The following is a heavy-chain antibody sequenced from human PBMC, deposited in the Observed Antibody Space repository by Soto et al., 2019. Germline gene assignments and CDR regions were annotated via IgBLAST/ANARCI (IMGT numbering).Heavy chain of an antibody. CDR1: GFTFSSYA. J-gene: IGHJ4*02. Sequence: EVQLLESGGGLVQPGGSLRLSCTASGFTFSSYAMNWVRQAPGKGLEWVSVISGSGGSTYYADSVKGRFTISRDNSKNRVYLQMTSLRAADTAVYYCASRTSGWYFDYWGQGTLVTVSS. V-gene: IGHV3-23*01. CDR2: ISGSGGST. CDR3: ASRTSGWYFDY. D-gene: IGHD6-19*01.